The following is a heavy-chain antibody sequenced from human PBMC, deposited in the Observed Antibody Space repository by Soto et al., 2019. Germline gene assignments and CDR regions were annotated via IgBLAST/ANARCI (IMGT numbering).Heavy chain of an antibody. D-gene: IGHD3-10*01. J-gene: IGHJ6*02. Sequence: GGSLRLSCAASGFTFSSYSMNWVRQAPGKGLEWVSSISSSSGNIYYADSVKGRFTISRDNAKNSLYLQMNSLRAEDTAVYYCARDPAIVRGVIVPYYYYGMDVWGQGTTVTVSS. CDR3: ARDPAIVRGVIVPYYYYGMDV. CDR1: GFTFSSYS. CDR2: ISSSSGNI. V-gene: IGHV3-21*01.